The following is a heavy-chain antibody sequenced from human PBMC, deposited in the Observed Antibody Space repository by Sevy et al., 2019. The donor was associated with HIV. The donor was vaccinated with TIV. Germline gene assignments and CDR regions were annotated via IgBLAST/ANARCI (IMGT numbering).Heavy chain of an antibody. D-gene: IGHD3-22*01. V-gene: IGHV3-23*01. Sequence: GGSLRLSCAASGFTFTTYAMNWVRQAPGKGLEWVSVISGSGGSTYYADSVKGRFTISRDDSKNSLYLQLNSLRAEDTAIYYCARKYDSSGYFDYWGQGTLVTVSS. CDR1: GFTFTTYA. CDR2: ISGSGGST. CDR3: ARKYDSSGYFDY. J-gene: IGHJ4*02.